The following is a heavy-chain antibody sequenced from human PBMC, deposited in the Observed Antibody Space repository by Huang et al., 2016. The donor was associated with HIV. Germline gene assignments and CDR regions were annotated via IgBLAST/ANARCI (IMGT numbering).Heavy chain of an antibody. CDR1: GFSILIYY. CDR3: AREGITPSGTEVSGFDF. D-gene: IGHD6-13*01. CDR2: VNLSGGGA. J-gene: IGHJ5*01. V-gene: IGHV1-46*03. Sequence: QVQLVQSGAEVKKPGASVTISCKASGFSILIYYIHWVRQAPGQGLEWMGIVNLSGGGADYAQKVKGRVTMTRDTSTRTLYMELSSLRAEDTAVYYCAREGITPSGTEVSGFDFWGQGTPVSVSS.